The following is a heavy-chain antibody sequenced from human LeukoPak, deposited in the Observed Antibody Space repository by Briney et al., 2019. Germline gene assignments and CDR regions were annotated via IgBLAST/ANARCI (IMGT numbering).Heavy chain of an antibody. Sequence: GGSLRLSCAVSGFTFSSYWMHWVRQAPGKGLVWVSRINSDGSSTSYADSVKGRFTISRDNAKNTLYLQMNSLRAEDTAVYYCARGSRSTLSGFDYWGQGTLVTVSS. D-gene: IGHD3-10*01. CDR2: INSDGSST. CDR1: GFTFSSYW. V-gene: IGHV3-74*01. CDR3: ARGSRSTLSGFDY. J-gene: IGHJ4*02.